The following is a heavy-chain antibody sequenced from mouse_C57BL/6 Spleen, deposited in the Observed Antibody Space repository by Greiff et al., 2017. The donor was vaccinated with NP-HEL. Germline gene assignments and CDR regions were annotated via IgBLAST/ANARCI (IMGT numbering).Heavy chain of an antibody. CDR1: GYTFTSYW. D-gene: IGHD1-1*01. V-gene: IGHV1-61*01. CDR3: ARKYYGSSYGYFDY. J-gene: IGHJ2*01. Sequence: QVQLQQPGAELVRPGSSVKLSCKASGYTFTSYWMDWVKQRPGQGLEWIGNIYPSDSETHYNQKFKDKATLTVDKSSSTAYMQLSSLTSEDSAVYYCARKYYGSSYGYFDYWGQGTTLTVSS. CDR2: IYPSDSET.